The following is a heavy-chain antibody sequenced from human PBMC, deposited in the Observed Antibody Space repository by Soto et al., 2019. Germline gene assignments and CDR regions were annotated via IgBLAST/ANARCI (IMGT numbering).Heavy chain of an antibody. V-gene: IGHV3-33*01. CDR2: IWYDGSNK. Sequence: QVQLVESGGGAVQPGRSLRLSCAGSGFTFSSYGMQWVRQAPGKGLEWVAVIWYDGSNKHYADSVKGRFTISRDNSKNTLYLQMNSLRAEDTAVYYCARDMTGTGGFDYWGQGTLVIVSS. CDR1: GFTFSSYG. D-gene: IGHD1-20*01. CDR3: ARDMTGTGGFDY. J-gene: IGHJ4*02.